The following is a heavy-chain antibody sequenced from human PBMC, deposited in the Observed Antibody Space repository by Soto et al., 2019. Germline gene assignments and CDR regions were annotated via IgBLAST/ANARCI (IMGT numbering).Heavy chain of an antibody. CDR2: ISGSGGST. CDR1: GFTFSSYA. J-gene: IGHJ4*02. V-gene: IGHV3-23*01. D-gene: IGHD5-18*01. CDR3: ASSRGRGYSYGLYFDY. Sequence: GGSLRLSCAASGFTFSSYAMSWVRQAPGKGLEWVSAISGSGGSTYYADSVKGRFTISRDNSKNTLYLQMNSLRAEDTAVYYCASSRGRGYSYGLYFDYWGQGTLVTV.